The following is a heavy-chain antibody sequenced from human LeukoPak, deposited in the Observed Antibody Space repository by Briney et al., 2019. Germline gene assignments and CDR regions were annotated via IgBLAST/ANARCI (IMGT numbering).Heavy chain of an antibody. D-gene: IGHD3-16*01. J-gene: IGHJ4*02. CDR1: GFTFSSYA. CDR2: ISGSGGST. CDR3: AKGKGDTGGSFDY. V-gene: IGHV3-23*01. Sequence: GGSLRLSCAASGFTFSSYAMSWVRQAPGKGLEWVSGISGSGGSTYYADSVRGRITISRDNSKNTLYLQMNSLRAEDTAVYYCAKGKGDTGGSFDYWGQGTLVTVSS.